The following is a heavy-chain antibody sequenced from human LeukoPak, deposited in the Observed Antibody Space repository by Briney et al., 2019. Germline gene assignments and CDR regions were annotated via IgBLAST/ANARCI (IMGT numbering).Heavy chain of an antibody. Sequence: GGSLRLSCTASGFTFSRFWVSWVRQGPGKGLEWGANIKEDGSETYSVDSVKGRFTISRDNAKNSLYLQVNSLRAEDTAVYYCARGESYSSDNWGQGTLVTVSS. CDR3: ARGESYSSDN. D-gene: IGHD4-11*01. J-gene: IGHJ4*02. CDR2: IKEDGSET. CDR1: GFTFSRFW. V-gene: IGHV3-7*05.